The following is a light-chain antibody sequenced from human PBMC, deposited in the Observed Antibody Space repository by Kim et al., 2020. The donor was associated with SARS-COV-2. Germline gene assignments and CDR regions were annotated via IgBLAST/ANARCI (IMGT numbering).Light chain of an antibody. CDR1: DIGRKS. V-gene: IGLV3-21*04. CDR3: QVWDRSSDHVV. CDR2: YNT. J-gene: IGLJ2*01. Sequence: PGKTAIIPGGGNDIGRKSVHCYQGKPGQAPVMVIYYNTDRPSGIPERVSGSNSGNTATLTINRVEAGDEAHYYCQVWDRSSDHVVFGGGTQLTVL.